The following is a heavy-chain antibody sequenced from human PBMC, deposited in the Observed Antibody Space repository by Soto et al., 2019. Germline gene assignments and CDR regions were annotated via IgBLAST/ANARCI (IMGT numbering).Heavy chain of an antibody. J-gene: IGHJ4*02. CDR1: GGSISSYY. D-gene: IGHD2-2*01. V-gene: IGHV4-59*01. CDR3: ARDRRIPAAGFDY. CDR2: IYYSGST. Sequence: LSLTCTVSGGSISSYYWSWIRQPPGKGLEWIGYIYYSGSTNYNPSLKSRVTISVDTSKNQSSLKLSSVTAADTAVYYCARDRRIPAAGFDYWGQGTLVTVSS.